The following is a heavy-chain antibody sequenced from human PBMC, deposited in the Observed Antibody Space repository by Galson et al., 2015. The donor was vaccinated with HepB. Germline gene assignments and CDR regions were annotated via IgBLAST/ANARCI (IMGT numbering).Heavy chain of an antibody. CDR3: ARGGAGTSALLDYGMDV. CDR1: GGTFSSYA. V-gene: IGHV1-3*01. CDR2: INAGNGNT. D-gene: IGHD1-7*01. Sequence: SVKVSCKASGGTFSSYAMHWVRQAPGQRLEWMGWINAGNGNTKYSQKFQGRVTITRDTSASTAYMELSSLRSEDTAVYYCARGGAGTSALLDYGMDVWGQGTTVTVSS. J-gene: IGHJ6*02.